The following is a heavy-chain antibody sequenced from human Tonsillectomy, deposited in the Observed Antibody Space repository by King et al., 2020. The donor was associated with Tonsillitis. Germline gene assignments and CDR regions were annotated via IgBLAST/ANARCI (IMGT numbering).Heavy chain of an antibody. CDR2: INSDGSST. D-gene: IGHD3-9*01. J-gene: IGHJ4*02. Sequence: VQLVESGGGLVQPGGSLRLSCAGSGFIFSSYWMHWVRQAPGKGLVWVSRINSDGSSTNYAGSVKGRFTISRDNAKNTLYLQMNSLRAEDTAVYYCARAYEILTGRNGLDYWGQGTLVTVSS. CDR3: ARAYEILTGRNGLDY. V-gene: IGHV3-74*01. CDR1: GFIFSSYW.